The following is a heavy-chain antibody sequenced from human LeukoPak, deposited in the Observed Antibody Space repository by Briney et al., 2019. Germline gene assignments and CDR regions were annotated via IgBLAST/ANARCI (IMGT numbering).Heavy chain of an antibody. Sequence: GASVKVSCKASGGTFSSYAISWVRQAPGQGLEWMGWINTNTANPTYAQGFTGRFVFSLDTSVSTAYLQISSLKAEDTAVYYCVRGPMVRGVYFDYWGQGTLVTVSS. CDR1: GGTFSSYA. CDR3: VRGPMVRGVYFDY. CDR2: INTNTANP. V-gene: IGHV7-4-1*02. D-gene: IGHD3-10*01. J-gene: IGHJ4*02.